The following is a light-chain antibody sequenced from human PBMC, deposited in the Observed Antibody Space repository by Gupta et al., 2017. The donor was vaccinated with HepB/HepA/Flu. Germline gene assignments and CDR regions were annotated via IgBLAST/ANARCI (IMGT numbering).Light chain of an antibody. J-gene: IGLJ2*01. V-gene: IGLV10-54*04. CDR2: KNN. CDR3: SAWDSSLSAPV. Sequence: QAWLTQPPSVSKGLGQTATLTCTGNSNNVGNQGAAWLQQHQGHPPKLLSYKNNNRPSGISERFSASRSGNTASLTITGLQPEDEADYYCSAWDSSLSAPVFGGGTKLTVL. CDR1: SNNVGNQG.